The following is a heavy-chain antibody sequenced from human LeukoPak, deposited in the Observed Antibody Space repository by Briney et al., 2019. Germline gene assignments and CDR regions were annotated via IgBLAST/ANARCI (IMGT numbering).Heavy chain of an antibody. CDR2: ISAYNGNT. D-gene: IGHD3-3*01. CDR1: GYSFTSFG. V-gene: IGHV1-18*01. Sequence: ASVKVSCKASGYSFTSFGISWVRQAPGQGLEWMGWISAYNGNTNYAQKLQGRVTMATDTSTSTAYMELRSLRSDDTAVYYCARAPIRFLAGMDVWGQGTTVTVSS. J-gene: IGHJ6*02. CDR3: ARAPIRFLAGMDV.